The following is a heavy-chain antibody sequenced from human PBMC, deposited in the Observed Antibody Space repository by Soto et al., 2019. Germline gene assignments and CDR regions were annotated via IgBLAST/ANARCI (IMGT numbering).Heavy chain of an antibody. Sequence: PGGSLRLSCAASGFTFSSYGMHWVRQAPGKGLEWVAVISYDGSNKYYADSVKGRFTISRDNAKNSLYLDLTRLRAEDTAVYFCVRDYYDTSGYPNTFDMWGQGTMVTVSS. V-gene: IGHV3-30*03. J-gene: IGHJ3*02. CDR2: ISYDGSNK. CDR1: GFTFSSYG. CDR3: VRDYYDTSGYPNTFDM. D-gene: IGHD3-22*01.